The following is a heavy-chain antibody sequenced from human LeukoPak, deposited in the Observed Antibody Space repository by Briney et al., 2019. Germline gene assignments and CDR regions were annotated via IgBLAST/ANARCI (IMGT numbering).Heavy chain of an antibody. CDR2: AIPLLDIS. CDR1: GGTFTNSA. Sequence: ASVKVFCKASGGTFTNSAVNWVRQAPGQGLEWMGRAIPLLDISNYAPEYQGRVTITTDKTTNTVNLEVNSLTSQDTAVYYCARERCSGYDFGAGYFQCFGLDVWGQGTTVTVS. J-gene: IGHJ6*02. D-gene: IGHD5-12*01. CDR3: ARERCSGYDFGAGYFQCFGLDV. V-gene: IGHV1-69*04.